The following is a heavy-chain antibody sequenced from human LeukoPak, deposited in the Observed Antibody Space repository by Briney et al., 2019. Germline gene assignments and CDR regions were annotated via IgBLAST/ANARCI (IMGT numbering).Heavy chain of an antibody. CDR3: ATELKIYGGNGP. D-gene: IGHD4-23*01. J-gene: IGHJ5*02. Sequence: ASVKVSCKASGYTFTGYYMHWVRQAPGQGLEWMGWINPNSGGTNYAQKFQGRVTMTRNTSISTAYMELSSLRSEDTAVYYCATELKIYGGNGPWGQGTLVTVSS. V-gene: IGHV1-2*02. CDR2: INPNSGGT. CDR1: GYTFTGYY.